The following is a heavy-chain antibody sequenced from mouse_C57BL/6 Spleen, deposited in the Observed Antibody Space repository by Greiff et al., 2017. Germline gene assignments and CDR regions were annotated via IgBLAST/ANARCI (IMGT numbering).Heavy chain of an antibody. J-gene: IGHJ2*01. V-gene: IGHV1-64*01. CDR1: GYTFTSYW. CDR2: IHPNSGST. Sequence: QVQLQQPGAELVKPGASVTLSCKASGYTFTSYWMHWVKQRPGQGLEWIGMIHPNSGSTNYNEKFKSKATLTVDKSSSTAYMQLSSLTSEDSAVYYCASAYYSNSFGYWGQGTTLTVSS. D-gene: IGHD2-5*01. CDR3: ASAYYSNSFGY.